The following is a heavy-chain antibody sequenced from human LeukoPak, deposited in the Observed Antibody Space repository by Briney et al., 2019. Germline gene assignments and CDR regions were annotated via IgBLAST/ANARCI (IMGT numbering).Heavy chain of an antibody. J-gene: IGHJ4*02. D-gene: IGHD2-15*01. CDR1: GYTFSNYG. Sequence: ASVKVSCKASGYTFSNYGVTWVGQAPGHGLEWMGWVSADSVNTNYVQKFQGRVTMTTDISTSTAYMELRNLRSDDTAVYYCARDGCSGDSCYFDYWGQGTLVTLSS. CDR2: VSADSVNT. CDR3: ARDGCSGDSCYFDY. V-gene: IGHV1-18*01.